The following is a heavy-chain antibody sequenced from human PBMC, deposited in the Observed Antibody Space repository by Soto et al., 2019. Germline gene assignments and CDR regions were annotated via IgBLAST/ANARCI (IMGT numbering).Heavy chain of an antibody. CDR1: GGSISSGGYY. J-gene: IGHJ4*01. CDR2: IYYSGST. V-gene: IGHV4-39*01. Sequence: SETPSLTCTVSGGSISSGGYYWSWIRQHPGKGLEWIGYIYYSGSTYYNPSLKSRVTISVDTSNNQLSLKLRSVTAADTAVYYCARHDGFSSGWIFDYWGHGTLVTVSS. CDR3: ARHDGFSSGWIFDY. D-gene: IGHD6-19*01.